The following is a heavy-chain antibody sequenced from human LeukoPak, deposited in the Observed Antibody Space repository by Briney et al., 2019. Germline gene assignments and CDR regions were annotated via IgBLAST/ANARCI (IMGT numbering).Heavy chain of an antibody. V-gene: IGHV3-74*01. CDR2: INSDGSST. Sequence: GGSLRLSCAASGCTFSSYWMHWVRQAPGKGLVWVSRINSDGSSTSYADSVKGRFTISRDNAKNTLYLQMNSLRAEDTAVYYCARHTYYYDSSGHHFDYWGQGTLVTVSS. CDR1: GCTFSSYW. D-gene: IGHD3-22*01. J-gene: IGHJ4*02. CDR3: ARHTYYYDSSGHHFDY.